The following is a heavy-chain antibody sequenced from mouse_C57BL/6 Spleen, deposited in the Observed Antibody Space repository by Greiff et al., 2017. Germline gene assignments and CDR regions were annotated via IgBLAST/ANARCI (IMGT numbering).Heavy chain of an antibody. V-gene: IGHV1-9*01. Sequence: QVQLQQSGAELMKPGASVKLSCKATGYTFTGYWIEWVKQRPGHGLAWIGEILPGSGSTNSNEKFKGKATFTADTSSNTAYMQLSSLTTDDSAIYYCAHYYGDRYYFDYWGQGTTLTVSS. J-gene: IGHJ2*01. CDR2: ILPGSGST. D-gene: IGHD1-1*01. CDR3: AHYYGDRYYFDY. CDR1: GYTFTGYW.